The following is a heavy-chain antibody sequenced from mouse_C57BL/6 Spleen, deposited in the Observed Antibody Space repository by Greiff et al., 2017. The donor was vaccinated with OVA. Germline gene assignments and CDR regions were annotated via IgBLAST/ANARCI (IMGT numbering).Heavy chain of an antibody. CDR1: GFNITDDY. V-gene: IGHV14-4*01. Sequence: VQLQQSGAELVRPGASVKLSCTASGFNITDDYMHWVKQRPEQGLEWIGWIDPENGDTEYASKFQGKATITADTSSNTAYLQLSSLTSEDTAVYYCTIYYGYDGNYFDDWGQGTTLTVSS. J-gene: IGHJ2*01. D-gene: IGHD2-2*01. CDR2: IDPENGDT. CDR3: TIYYGYDGNYFDD.